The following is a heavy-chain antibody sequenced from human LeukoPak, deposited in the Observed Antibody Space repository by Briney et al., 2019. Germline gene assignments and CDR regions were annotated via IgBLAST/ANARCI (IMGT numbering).Heavy chain of an antibody. CDR1: GYSITRNYY. D-gene: IGHD5-12*01. CDR3: AGQYTAYDAFDF. Sequence: PSETLSLTCTVSGYSITRNYYWGWIRQPPGKGLEWIASISHGASTYYNPSLQSRVTMSVGTSKNQFSLKLSSVTAADTAVYYCAGQYTAYDAFDFWGQGTPVTVSS. J-gene: IGHJ4*02. V-gene: IGHV4-38-2*02. CDR2: ISHGAST.